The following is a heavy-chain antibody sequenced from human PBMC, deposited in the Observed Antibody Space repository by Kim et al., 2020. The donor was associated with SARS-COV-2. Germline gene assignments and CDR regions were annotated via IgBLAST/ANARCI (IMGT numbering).Heavy chain of an antibody. CDR3: ARDQGNWIQLWKTQDYYYYGMDV. Sequence: SETLSLTCTVSGGSISSSSYYWGWIRQPPGKGLEWIGSIYYSGSTYYNPSLKSRVTISVDTSKNQFSLKLSSVTAADTAVYYCARDQGNWIQLWKTQDYYYYGMDVWGQGTTVTVSS. D-gene: IGHD5-18*01. J-gene: IGHJ6*02. CDR1: GGSISSSSYY. CDR2: IYYSGST. V-gene: IGHV4-39*07.